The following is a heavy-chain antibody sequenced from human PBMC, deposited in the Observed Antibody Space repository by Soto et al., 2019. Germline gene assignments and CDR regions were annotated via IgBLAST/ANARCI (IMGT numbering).Heavy chain of an antibody. CDR1: GGSISSGGYY. V-gene: IGHV4-31*03. D-gene: IGHD3-3*01. CDR3: ARSISP. J-gene: IGHJ5*02. Sequence: QVQLQESGPGLVKPSQTLSLTCTVSGGSISSGGYYWSWIRQHPGKGLDPQHPGKGLEWIGYIYYSGVTYYNPSLKSRVNISVDTSKNQFSLKLRSVTAADTAVYYCARSISPWGQGTLVTVSS. CDR2: IYYSGVT.